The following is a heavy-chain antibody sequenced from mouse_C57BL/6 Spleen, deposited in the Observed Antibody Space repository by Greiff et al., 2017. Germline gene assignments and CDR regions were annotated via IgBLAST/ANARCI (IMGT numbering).Heavy chain of an antibody. J-gene: IGHJ3*01. CDR3: ARQNRRFAY. Sequence: EVHLVESGGGLVKPGGSLKLSCAASGFTFSDYGMHWVRQAPEKGLEWVAYISSGSSTIYYADTVKGRFTISRDNAKNTLFLQMTSLRSEDTAMYYCARQNRRFAYWGQGTLVTVSA. D-gene: IGHD5-2*01. CDR2: ISSGSSTI. V-gene: IGHV5-17*01. CDR1: GFTFSDYG.